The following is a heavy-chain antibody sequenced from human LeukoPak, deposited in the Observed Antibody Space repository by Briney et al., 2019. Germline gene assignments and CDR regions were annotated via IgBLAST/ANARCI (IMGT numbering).Heavy chain of an antibody. CDR3: ARKPFYGSGIGH. Sequence: PSETLSLTCTVSGASIISNSYCWGWIRQPPGKGLEWIGSISYSGSTYYNPSLKTRVTMSIDTSKNQFSLELSSVTAADTAVYYCARKPFYGSGIGHWGQGTLVTVSS. D-gene: IGHD3-10*01. CDR1: GASIISNSYC. CDR2: ISYSGST. J-gene: IGHJ4*02. V-gene: IGHV4-39*07.